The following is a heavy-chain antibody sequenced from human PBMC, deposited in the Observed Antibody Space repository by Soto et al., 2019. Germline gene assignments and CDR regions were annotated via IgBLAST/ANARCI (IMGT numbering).Heavy chain of an antibody. J-gene: IGHJ4*02. CDR2: IIPIFGTA. CDR3: AREGALAVAGTTFLGY. Sequence: GASVKVSCKASGGTFSSYAISWVRQAPGQGLEWMGGIIPIFGTANYAQKFQGRVTITADESTSTAYMELSSLRSEDTAVYYCAREGALAVAGTTFLGYWGQGTLVTVSS. V-gene: IGHV1-69*13. CDR1: GGTFSSYA. D-gene: IGHD6-19*01.